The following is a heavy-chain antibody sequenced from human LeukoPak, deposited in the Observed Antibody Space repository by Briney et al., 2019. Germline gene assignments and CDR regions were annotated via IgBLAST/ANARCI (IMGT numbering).Heavy chain of an antibody. CDR1: GDSITSGRSY. D-gene: IGHD1-1*01. CDR2: VYSSGNT. Sequence: PSRTLSLTCTVSGDSITSGRSYWSWIRRPAGKELEWIGRVYSSGNTDYNPYIVSLKSRVTLSLDTSKNQFFLDLTSVTAADTAVYYCASATPPRRRELAYWGQGTLVTVSS. CDR3: ASATPPRRRELAY. V-gene: IGHV4-61*02. J-gene: IGHJ4*02.